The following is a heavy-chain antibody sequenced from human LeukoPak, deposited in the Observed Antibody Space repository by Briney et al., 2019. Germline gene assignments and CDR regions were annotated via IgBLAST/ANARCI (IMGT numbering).Heavy chain of an antibody. V-gene: IGHV3-53*05. CDR3: ARVYEGSSWPNNFDY. CDR1: GFTVSSNY. Sequence: GGSLRLSCAASGFTVSSNYMSWVRQAPGKGLEWVSVIYSGGSTYYADSVKGRFTISRDNSKNTLYLQMNSLRAEDTAVYYCARVYEGSSWPNNFDYWGQGTLVTVSS. CDR2: IYSGGST. D-gene: IGHD6-13*01. J-gene: IGHJ4*02.